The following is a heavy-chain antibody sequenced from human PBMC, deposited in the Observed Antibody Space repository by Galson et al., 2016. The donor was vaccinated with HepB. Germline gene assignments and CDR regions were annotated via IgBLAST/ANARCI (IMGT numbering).Heavy chain of an antibody. CDR3: VRSLGSGSQAYYRMDV. Sequence: SVKVSCKASGYTFTSYYMHWVRQAPGQGLEWMGLSNPSGGSTTYAHQCQGRVTLTGDTSTSTVNMEVSSLSSEDTAGYSCVRSLGSGSQAYYRMDVWAKGTTVTVSS. J-gene: IGHJ6*04. V-gene: IGHV1-46*03. D-gene: IGHD3-10*01. CDR2: SNPSGGST. CDR1: GYTFTSYY.